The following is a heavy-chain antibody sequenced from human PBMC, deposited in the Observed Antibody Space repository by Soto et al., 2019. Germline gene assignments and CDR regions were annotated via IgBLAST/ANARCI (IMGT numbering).Heavy chain of an antibody. V-gene: IGHV4-34*01. CDR1: GGSFSDYY. CDR2: INHSGRT. J-gene: IGHJ4*02. Sequence: QVLLQQWGAGLLKPSETLSLTCAVYGGSFSDYYWSWIRQPPGKGLEWIGEINHSGRTNYNSSLKSRVTISVDTAKSLFSLKLSSVTAADTAVYYCARTSRFEYWGQGTLVTVSS. CDR3: ARTSRFEY. D-gene: IGHD6-6*01.